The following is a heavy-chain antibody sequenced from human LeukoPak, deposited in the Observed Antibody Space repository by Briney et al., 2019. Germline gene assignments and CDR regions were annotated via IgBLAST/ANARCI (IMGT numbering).Heavy chain of an antibody. D-gene: IGHD6-6*01. V-gene: IGHV3-21*01. J-gene: IGHJ6*03. CDR1: GFTFSSYS. CDR3: ATAGSSSGYYYMDV. Sequence: GGSLRLSCVASGFTFSSYSMNWVRQAPGKGLEWVSSFTSRSGTIYYADSVKGRFTISRDNAKNLLYLQMNSLRAEDTAVYYCATAGSSSGYYYMDVWGKGTTVTVSS. CDR2: FTSRSGTI.